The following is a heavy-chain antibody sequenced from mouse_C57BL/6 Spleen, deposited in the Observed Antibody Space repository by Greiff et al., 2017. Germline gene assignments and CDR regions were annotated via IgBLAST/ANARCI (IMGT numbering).Heavy chain of an antibody. CDR2: IDPEDGDT. CDR3: THTPPVWEDD. V-gene: IGHV14-1*01. J-gene: IGHJ2*01. Sequence: EVQLQQSGAELVRPGASVKLSCTASGFNIKDYYMHWVKQRPEHGLEWIGRIDPEDGDTEYAPKFQGKATMTADTSSNPAYLQLSSLTSEVTAIYYCTHTPPVWEDDWGNGTTRLASS. CDR1: GFNIKDYY. D-gene: IGHD2-10*02.